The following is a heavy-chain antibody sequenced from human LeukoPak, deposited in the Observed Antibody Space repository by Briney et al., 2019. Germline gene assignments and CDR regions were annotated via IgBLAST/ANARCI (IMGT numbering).Heavy chain of an antibody. D-gene: IGHD6-19*01. Sequence: GGSLRLSCAVSGFTFSSYAMTWVRQAPGKGLEWVSAISGTGANTYYADSVKGRFTTSRDNPRSTLYLQMNSLSNEDTAVYYCAYADNNGWYYIDYWGQGTLVTVSS. J-gene: IGHJ4*02. CDR2: ISGTGANT. CDR3: AYADNNGWYYIDY. CDR1: GFTFSSYA. V-gene: IGHV3-23*01.